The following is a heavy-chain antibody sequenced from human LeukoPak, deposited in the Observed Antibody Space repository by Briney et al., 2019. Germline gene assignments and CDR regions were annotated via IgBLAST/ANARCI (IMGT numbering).Heavy chain of an antibody. V-gene: IGHV4-4*07. CDR2: IYASGST. CDR1: GGSISSYY. Sequence: SETLSLTCTVSGGSISSYYWSWIRQPAGKGLEWIGRIYASGSTNYNPSLKSRVTMSVDTSKNHFPLKLSSVTAADTAVYYCAVNYGDDAFDIWGQGTMVTVSS. CDR3: AVNYGDDAFDI. D-gene: IGHD4-17*01. J-gene: IGHJ3*02.